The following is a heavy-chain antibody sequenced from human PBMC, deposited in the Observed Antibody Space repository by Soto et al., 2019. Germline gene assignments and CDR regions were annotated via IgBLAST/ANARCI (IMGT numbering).Heavy chain of an antibody. J-gene: IGHJ6*02. Sequence: QVQLQQWGAGLLKPSETLSLTCAVYGGSFSGYYWSWIRQPPGKGLEWIGEINHSGSTNYNPSLKRRVTISVDTSKNQSSLKLSSVTASDAAVYYCARGGGYYYDSSGYYSGYYYGMYVRGQGSTVTVSS. CDR3: ARGGGYYYDSSGYYSGYYYGMYV. D-gene: IGHD3-22*01. CDR1: GGSFSGYY. V-gene: IGHV4-34*01. CDR2: INHSGST.